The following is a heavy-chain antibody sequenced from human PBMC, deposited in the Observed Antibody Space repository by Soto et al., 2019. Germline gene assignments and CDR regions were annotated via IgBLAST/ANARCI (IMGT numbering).Heavy chain of an antibody. Sequence: QITLKESGPTLVKPTQTLTLTCTFSGFSLSTSGVGVGWIRQPPGKALEWLALIYWDDDKRYSPSLKSRPTITKHTSKPQVVLTMTNMDPVDTATYSCAPARVIVLVPPALIIFDYWGQGTLVTVSS. CDR2: IYWDDDK. CDR1: GFSLSTSGVG. D-gene: IGHD2-2*01. V-gene: IGHV2-5*02. J-gene: IGHJ4*02. CDR3: APARVIVLVPPALIIFDY.